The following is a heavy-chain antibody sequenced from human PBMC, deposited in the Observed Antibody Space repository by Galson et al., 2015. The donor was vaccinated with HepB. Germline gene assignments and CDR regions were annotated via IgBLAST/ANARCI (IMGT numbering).Heavy chain of an antibody. CDR3: ARDVYILTGSDAFDI. CDR2: IYSGGST. J-gene: IGHJ3*02. V-gene: IGHV3-66*01. D-gene: IGHD3-9*01. CDR1: GFTFSSNY. Sequence: SLRLSCAASGFTFSSNYMSWVRQAPGKGLEWVSVIYSGGSTYYADSVKGRFTISRDNSKNTLYLQMNSLRAEDTAVYYCARDVYILTGSDAFDIWGQGTMVTVSS.